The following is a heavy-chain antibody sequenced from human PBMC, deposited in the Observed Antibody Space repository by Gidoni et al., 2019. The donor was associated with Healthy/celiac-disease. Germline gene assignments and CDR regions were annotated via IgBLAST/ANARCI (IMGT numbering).Heavy chain of an antibody. J-gene: IGHJ4*02. CDR1: GFHFSSYA. Sequence: EVQLLASGGGLVQPGGSLRLSCADSGFHFSSYAMSWVRQAPGKGLEWVSAISGSGGSTYYADSVKGRFTISRDNSKNTLYLQMNSLRAEDTAVYYCAKDSDSGYPYFDYWGQGTLVTVSS. CDR2: ISGSGGST. D-gene: IGHD5-12*01. V-gene: IGHV3-23*01. CDR3: AKDSDSGYPYFDY.